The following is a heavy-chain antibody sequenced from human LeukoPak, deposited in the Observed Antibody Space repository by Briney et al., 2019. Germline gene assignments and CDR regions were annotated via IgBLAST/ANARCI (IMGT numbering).Heavy chain of an antibody. V-gene: IGHV3-23*01. Sequence: GGSLRLSCAASGFTFSSYAMSWVRQAPGKGLEWVSAISGSGGSTYYADSVKGRFTISRDNTKNTVYLQINSLRAEDTAVYYCAKAVIAAAGTRGYFDYWGQGTLVTVSS. CDR1: GFTFSSYA. D-gene: IGHD6-13*01. CDR2: ISGSGGST. J-gene: IGHJ4*02. CDR3: AKAVIAAAGTRGYFDY.